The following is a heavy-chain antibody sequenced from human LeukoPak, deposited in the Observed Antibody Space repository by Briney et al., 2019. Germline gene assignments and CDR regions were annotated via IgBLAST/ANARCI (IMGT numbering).Heavy chain of an antibody. D-gene: IGHD3-3*01. CDR1: GLTFSSYG. CDR2: IWYDGSNK. CDR3: ARDFVGGFGLLDY. J-gene: IGHJ4*02. Sequence: PGGSLRLSCAASGLTFSSYGMHWVRQAPGKGLEWVAVIWYDGSNKYYADSVKGRFTISRDNSKNTLYLQMNSLRAEDTDVYYCARDFVGGFGLLDYWGREPWSPSPQ. V-gene: IGHV3-33*01.